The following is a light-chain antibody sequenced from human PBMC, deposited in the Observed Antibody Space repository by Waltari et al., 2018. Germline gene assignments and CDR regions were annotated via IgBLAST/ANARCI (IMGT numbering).Light chain of an antibody. Sequence: EIVLTQSPATLSLSPGERATLSCRASQSVSSYLAWYHQKPGQAPRLLIYDASIRATDIPAMFSGRGSGTDFTLTISSLEPEDFAVYYCQQRSSWLTFGGGTKVEIK. V-gene: IGKV3-11*01. J-gene: IGKJ4*01. CDR1: QSVSSY. CDR3: QQRSSWLT. CDR2: DAS.